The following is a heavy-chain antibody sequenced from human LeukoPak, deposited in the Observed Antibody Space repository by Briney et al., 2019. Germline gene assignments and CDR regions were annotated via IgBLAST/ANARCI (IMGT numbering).Heavy chain of an antibody. V-gene: IGHV4-31*03. Sequence: PQTLSLTCTVSGGSLSSGGYYWSWIRQHPGKGLEWIGYIYYSGTTYYNPSLKTRVTISVVTSKNQLVLVLSSVTAAGTGVDCCARVSSSTSRWGMDVWGQGTTVTVSS. J-gene: IGHJ6*01. CDR3: ARVSSSTSRWGMDV. CDR2: IYYSGTT. D-gene: IGHD2-2*01. CDR1: GGSLSSGGYY.